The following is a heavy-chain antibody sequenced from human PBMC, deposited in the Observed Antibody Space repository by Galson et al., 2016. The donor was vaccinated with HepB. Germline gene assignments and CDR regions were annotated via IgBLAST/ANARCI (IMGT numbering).Heavy chain of an antibody. Sequence: SLRLSCAASGFTFINAWMTWVRQAPGKGLEWVGRIKSKTDGVTTDYGAPVRGRFTISRDDSKNTVYLQMNRLKSEGTAVDYCTTGLEKWLQFDAFDIWGQGTMVTVSP. J-gene: IGHJ3*02. CDR1: GFTFINAW. CDR3: TTGLEKWLQFDAFDI. CDR2: IKSKTDGVTT. V-gene: IGHV3-15*01. D-gene: IGHD5-24*01.